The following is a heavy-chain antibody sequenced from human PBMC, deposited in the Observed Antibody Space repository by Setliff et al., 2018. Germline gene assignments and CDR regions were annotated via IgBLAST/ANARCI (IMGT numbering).Heavy chain of an antibody. V-gene: IGHV4-39*01. CDR3: ARHKSNGSGSYPSLYMDV. J-gene: IGHJ6*03. Sequence: TSETLSLTCRVSGGSISSGNYYWGLIRQPPGKGLEWVATIYYSGSTYSNPSLKSRLIISVDAPDNQFSVKLSSVAAADTAVYYCARHKSNGSGSYPSLYMDVWGKGIMVTVSS. CDR1: GGSISSGNYY. CDR2: IYYSGST. D-gene: IGHD3-10*01.